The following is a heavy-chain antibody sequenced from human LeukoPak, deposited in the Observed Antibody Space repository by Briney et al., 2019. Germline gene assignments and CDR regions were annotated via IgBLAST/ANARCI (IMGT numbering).Heavy chain of an antibody. V-gene: IGHV3-30-3*01. CDR3: ATGSGYYYWDY. CDR1: GFTFSSYG. Sequence: GGSLRLSCAASGFTFSSYGRNWVRQAPGKGLEWVAFISYDGSNKYHVDSVKGRFTISRDNSKSTLYLQMNSLRTEDTAVYYCATGSGYYYWDYWGQGTLVTVSS. D-gene: IGHD3-22*01. J-gene: IGHJ4*02. CDR2: ISYDGSNK.